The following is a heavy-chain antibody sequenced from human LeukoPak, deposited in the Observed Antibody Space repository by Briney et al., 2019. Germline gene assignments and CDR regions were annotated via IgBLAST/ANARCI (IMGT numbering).Heavy chain of an antibody. D-gene: IGHD5-18*01. CDR3: AREDTAFDY. CDR1: GYTFTSYA. Sequence: APVKVSCKASGYTFTSYAMHWVPQAPGQKLEWMGWINAGNGDTKYSQRLQGRVTISRDTPASTAYMELSSLRSEDTAVYYCAREDTAFDYWGQGTLVTVSS. V-gene: IGHV1-3*01. CDR2: INAGNGDT. J-gene: IGHJ4*02.